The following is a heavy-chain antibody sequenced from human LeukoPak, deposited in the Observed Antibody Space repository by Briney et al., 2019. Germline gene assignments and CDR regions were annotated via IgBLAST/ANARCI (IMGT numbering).Heavy chain of an antibody. CDR2: IYYSGST. CDR3: ARQAVVGATRWFDS. V-gene: IGHV4-34*01. Sequence: SETLSLTCAVYGGSFSGYYWGWIRQPPGKGLEWIGGIYYSGSTYYNPSLRSRVTISVDTSKNEFSLKVRSVTAADTAMYYCARQAVVGATRWFDSRGQGTLVTVSS. J-gene: IGHJ5*01. D-gene: IGHD1-26*01. CDR1: GGSFSGYY.